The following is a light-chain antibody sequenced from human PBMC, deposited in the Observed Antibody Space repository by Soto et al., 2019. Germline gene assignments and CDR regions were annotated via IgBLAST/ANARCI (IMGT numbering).Light chain of an antibody. CDR2: DAS. J-gene: IGKJ4*01. Sequence: EIVLTQSPATLSLSPGERATLSCRASQSVSSYLAWYQQKPGQAPRLLIFDASNRATGIPARFSGSGSGTDFTLTISSLEPDGFAVYYCQQRSNWPPTFGGGTKVEIK. V-gene: IGKV3-11*01. CDR1: QSVSSY. CDR3: QQRSNWPPT.